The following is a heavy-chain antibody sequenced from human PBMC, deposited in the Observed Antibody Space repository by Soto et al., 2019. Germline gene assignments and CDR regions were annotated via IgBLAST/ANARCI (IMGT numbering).Heavy chain of an antibody. V-gene: IGHV4-34*01. CDR2: INHSGST. Sequence: PSVTLSLTCSVYGWSFSGYYWSWIRQPPGKGLEWIGEINHSGSTNYNPSLKSRVTISVDTSKNQFSLKLSSVTAADTAVYYCARSFVHYYGSGSYPYWGQGTLVTVSS. J-gene: IGHJ4*02. D-gene: IGHD3-10*01. CDR1: GWSFSGYY. CDR3: ARSFVHYYGSGSYPY.